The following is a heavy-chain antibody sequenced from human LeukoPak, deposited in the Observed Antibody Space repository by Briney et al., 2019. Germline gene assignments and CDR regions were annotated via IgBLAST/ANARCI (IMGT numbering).Heavy chain of an antibody. D-gene: IGHD3-22*01. CDR2: IYYSGST. CDR1: GGSLSSSSYY. J-gene: IGHJ4*02. V-gene: IGHV4-39*02. Sequence: SETLSLTCTVWGGSLSSSSYYWGWIRQPPAKGLEWNGSIYYSGSTYYNPSLKSRVTISVDTSKNQFSPKLNSVTAADTAVYYCAGDLDFASGYYLHYWGPRSLVTVSS. CDR3: AGDLDFASGYYLHY.